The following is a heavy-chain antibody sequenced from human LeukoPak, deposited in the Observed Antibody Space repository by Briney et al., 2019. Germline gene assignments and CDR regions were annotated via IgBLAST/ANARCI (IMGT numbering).Heavy chain of an antibody. D-gene: IGHD1-26*01. Sequence: RASVKVSCKASGYTFTGYYMHWVRQAPGQGLEWMGWINPNSGGTNYAQKFQGRVTMTRDTSISTAYMELSRLRSDDTAVYYCARDWDPYSGFDYWGQGTLVTVSS. CDR2: INPNSGGT. V-gene: IGHV1-2*02. CDR1: GYTFTGYY. J-gene: IGHJ4*02. CDR3: ARDWDPYSGFDY.